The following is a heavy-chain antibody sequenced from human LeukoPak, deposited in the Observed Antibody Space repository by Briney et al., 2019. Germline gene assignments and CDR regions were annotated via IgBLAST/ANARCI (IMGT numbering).Heavy chain of an antibody. D-gene: IGHD6-19*01. Sequence: PSETLSLTCAVSGYSISSGYYWGWIRQPPGKGLEWIGIIYHSGSTYYNPSHTSRVTISVDTSKNQFSRMLSSVTAADTAVYYCARRGRDKARLGYYYYYMDVWGKGTTVTVSS. CDR2: IYHSGST. V-gene: IGHV4-38-2*01. CDR3: ARRGRDKARLGYYYYYMDV. CDR1: GYSISSGYY. J-gene: IGHJ6*03.